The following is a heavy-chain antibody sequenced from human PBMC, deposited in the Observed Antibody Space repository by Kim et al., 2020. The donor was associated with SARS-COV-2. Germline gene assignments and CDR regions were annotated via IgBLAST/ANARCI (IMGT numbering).Heavy chain of an antibody. CDR3: ARGIGSSCFEY. J-gene: IGHJ4*02. V-gene: IGHV3-33*01. CDR2: ISYDGSNK. Sequence: GGSLRLSCAASGFIFSSYDMHWVRQAPGKGLEWVSVISYDGSNKYYADSVRGRFTISRDNSKSTLYLQLNSLRAEDTAVYYCARGIGSSCFEYWGQGTLVTVSS. D-gene: IGHD2-2*01. CDR1: GFIFSSYD.